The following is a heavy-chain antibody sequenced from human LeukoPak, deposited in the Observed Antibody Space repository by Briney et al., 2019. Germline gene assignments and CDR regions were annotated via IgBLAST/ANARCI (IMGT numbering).Heavy chain of an antibody. V-gene: IGHV3-33*06. Sequence: GRSLRLSCAASGFTFSKYGMHWIRQAPGKGLKWVAVIWSDGSHKYYADSMKGRFTISRDNSKNMVYLQMNSLRVEDTAVYYCAKDMRTLDAFDVWGQGTMVTVSS. D-gene: IGHD1-14*01. CDR2: IWSDGSHK. CDR3: AKDMRTLDAFDV. J-gene: IGHJ3*01. CDR1: GFTFSKYG.